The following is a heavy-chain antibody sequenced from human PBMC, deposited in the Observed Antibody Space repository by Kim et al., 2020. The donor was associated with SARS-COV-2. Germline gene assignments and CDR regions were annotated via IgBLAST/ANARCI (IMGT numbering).Heavy chain of an antibody. CDR2: INSDGGDI. D-gene: IGHD5-12*01. V-gene: IGHV3-74*01. J-gene: IGHJ3*02. CDR1: EFNINRYS. CDR3: VRDPLAKDGFDI. Sequence: GGSLRLSCTGSEFNINRYSIHWVRQAPGKGLVWVSRINSDGGDIRYGASVDGRLTISRDYAKNTVFLQMNSLRVDDTAVYYCVRDPLAKDGFDIWGQGAMVTVSS.